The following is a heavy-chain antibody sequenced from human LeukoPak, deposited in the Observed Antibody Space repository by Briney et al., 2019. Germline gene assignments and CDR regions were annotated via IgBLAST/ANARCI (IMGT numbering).Heavy chain of an antibody. V-gene: IGHV2-70*11. CDR2: TDWDDDK. CDR3: ARIRYDSSGYPPNFDY. J-gene: IGHJ4*02. CDR1: GFSLSTSGMC. Sequence: SGPALVKPTQTLTLTCTSSGFSLSTSGMCVSWSGQPPGNALEWLARTDWDDDKYYSTSLKTRLTISKDTSKNQVVLTMTNMDPVDTATYYCARIRYDSSGYPPNFDYWGQGTLVTVSS. D-gene: IGHD3-22*01.